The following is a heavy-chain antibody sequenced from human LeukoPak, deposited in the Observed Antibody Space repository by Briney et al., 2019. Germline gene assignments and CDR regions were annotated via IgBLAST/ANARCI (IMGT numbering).Heavy chain of an antibody. CDR2: IYYTGST. Sequence: SETLSLTCSVSGGSVSSYSWSWIRQPPGKGLEWVGNIYYTGSTNFNPSLVSRVIISVDTSKNQFSLRLSSVTAADTAVYYCARHVGITIVRGVLSAFDIWGQGTMVTVSS. V-gene: IGHV4-59*08. CDR1: GGSVSSYS. CDR3: ARHVGITIVRGVLSAFDI. J-gene: IGHJ3*02. D-gene: IGHD3-10*01.